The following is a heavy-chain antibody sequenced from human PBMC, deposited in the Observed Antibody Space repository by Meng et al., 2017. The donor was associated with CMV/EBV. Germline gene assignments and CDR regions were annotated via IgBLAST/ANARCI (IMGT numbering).Heavy chain of an antibody. V-gene: IGHV3-73*01. J-gene: IGHJ4*02. CDR3: VAPSCSSTNCYAADF. CDR1: GFTVSVST. CDR2: IRNKANNYAT. D-gene: IGHD2-2*01. Sequence: GGSLRLSCAVSGFTVSVSTMHWVRQASGKGLEWVGHIRNKANNYATAYAASVKGRFTISRDDSSSTTYLQLSSVKADETAVYYCVAPSCSSTNCYAADFWGQGTLVTVSS.